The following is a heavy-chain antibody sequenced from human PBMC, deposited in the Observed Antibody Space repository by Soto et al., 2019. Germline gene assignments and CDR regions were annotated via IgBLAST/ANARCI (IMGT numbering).Heavy chain of an antibody. CDR3: ARGFGNYQKAPDF. D-gene: IGHD1-7*01. V-gene: IGHV4-59*01. CDR1: GGSISGYF. Sequence: SETLSLTCTVSGGSISGYFWSWIRQPPGKGPEWIAYIHSNGKTNYNPSLKSRVTISVDTSKNQLSLNLYSVTAADTAVYYCARGFGNYQKAPDFWGQGTLVTVSS. CDR2: IHSNGKT. J-gene: IGHJ4*02.